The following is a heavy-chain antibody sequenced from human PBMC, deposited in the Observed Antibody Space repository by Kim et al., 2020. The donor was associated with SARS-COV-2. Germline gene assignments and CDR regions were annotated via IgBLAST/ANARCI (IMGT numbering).Heavy chain of an antibody. CDR2: ISGSGGST. Sequence: GGSLRLSCAASGFTFSSYAMSWVRQAPGKGLEWVSAISGSGGSTYYADSVKGRFTISRDNSKNTLYLQMNSLRAEDTAVYYCAKVNFWSGYHHDAFDIWGQGTMVTVSS. V-gene: IGHV3-23*01. CDR1: GFTFSSYA. D-gene: IGHD3-3*01. CDR3: AKVNFWSGYHHDAFDI. J-gene: IGHJ3*02.